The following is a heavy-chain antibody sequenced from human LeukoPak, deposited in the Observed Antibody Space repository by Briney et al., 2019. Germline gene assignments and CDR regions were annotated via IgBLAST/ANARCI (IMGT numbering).Heavy chain of an antibody. CDR1: GFIVSGNY. CDR3: ARSAGIEATIVLGY. J-gene: IGHJ4*02. D-gene: IGHD5-12*01. Sequence: GGSLRLSCAASGFIVSGNYMSWVRQAPGKGLEGVALIFSGGRTYYADSVKGRFTISRDNSKNTLYLQMNSLRVEDTAVYYCARSAGIEATIVLGYWGQGTLVTVSS. V-gene: IGHV3-66*01. CDR2: IFSGGRT.